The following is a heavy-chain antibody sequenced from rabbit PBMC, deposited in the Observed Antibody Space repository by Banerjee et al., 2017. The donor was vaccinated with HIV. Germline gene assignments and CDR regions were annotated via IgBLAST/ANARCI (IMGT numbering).Heavy chain of an antibody. CDR1: GSAISSNA. D-gene: IGHD7-1*01. V-gene: IGHV1S45*01. CDR2: IYSSSGNT. Sequence: QEQLVESGGGLVQPEGSLTLTCKASGSAISSNAMCWVRQAPGKGLELTACIYSSSGNTVYANWAKGRFTISKTAWTTVALQMTSLTAADTATYFCARDLAAVTGWNFGLWGPGSLVTVS. J-gene: IGHJ4*01. CDR3: ARDLAAVTGWNFGL.